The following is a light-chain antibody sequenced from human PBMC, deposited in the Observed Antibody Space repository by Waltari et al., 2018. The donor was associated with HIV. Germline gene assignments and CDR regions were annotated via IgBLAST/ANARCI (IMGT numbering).Light chain of an antibody. CDR3: NSYAGSDNVL. CDR1: SGDVGGFDF. CDR2: DVT. J-gene: IGLJ2*01. Sequence: QSALTQPASVSGSPGQSIIISCTGTSGDVGGFDFVSWYQQYPGTAPKVIISDVTNRPSGVPDRFFGSKSANTASLTVSGLQAEDEADYYCNSYAGSDNVLFGGGTKLTVL. V-gene: IGLV2-8*01.